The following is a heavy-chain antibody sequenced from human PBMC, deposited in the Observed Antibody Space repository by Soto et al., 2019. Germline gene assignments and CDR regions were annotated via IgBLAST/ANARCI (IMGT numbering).Heavy chain of an antibody. V-gene: IGHV3-30-3*01. CDR3: ARAYCSSTSCYTTDYYYYYYGMDV. D-gene: IGHD2-2*01. CDR1: GFTFSSYA. J-gene: IGHJ6*02. CDR2: ISYDGSNK. Sequence: QVQLVESGGGVVQPGRSLRLSCAASGFTFSSYAMHWVRQAPGKGLEWVAVISYDGSNKYYADSVKGRFTISRDNSKNTLYLQMNSLRAEDTAVYYCARAYCSSTSCYTTDYYYYYYGMDVWGQGTTVTVSS.